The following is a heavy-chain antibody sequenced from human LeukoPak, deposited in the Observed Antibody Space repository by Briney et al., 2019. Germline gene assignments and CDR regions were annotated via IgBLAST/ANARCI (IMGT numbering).Heavy chain of an antibody. D-gene: IGHD6-13*01. CDR1: GGTFSSYA. CDR3: ARDSQYSSSPFDY. V-gene: IGHV1-69*04. CDR2: IIPILGIA. Sequence: SVKVSCKASGGTFSSYAISWVRQAPGQGLEWMGRIIPILGIANYAQKFQGRVTITADKSTSTAYMELSSLRSEDTAVYYCARDSQYSSSPFDYWGQGTLVTVSS. J-gene: IGHJ4*02.